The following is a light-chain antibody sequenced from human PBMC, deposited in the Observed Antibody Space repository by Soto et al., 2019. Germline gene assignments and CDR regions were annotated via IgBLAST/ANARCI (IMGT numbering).Light chain of an antibody. CDR2: GAS. CDR1: QSVSSNF. Sequence: EIVLTQSPGTLSLSPGESATLSCRASQSVSSNFLAWFQQKPGQAPRLLIYGASSRATGIPDRFSGSGSGTDFTLTISRLEPDDFAVYYCQQYGSSPRTFGQGTKVEIK. CDR3: QQYGSSPRT. J-gene: IGKJ1*01. V-gene: IGKV3-20*01.